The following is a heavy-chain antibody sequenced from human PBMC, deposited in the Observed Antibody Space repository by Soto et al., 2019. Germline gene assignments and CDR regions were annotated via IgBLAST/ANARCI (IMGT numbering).Heavy chain of an antibody. J-gene: IGHJ5*02. D-gene: IGHD5-12*01. CDR2: ISYDGSNK. CDR1: GFTFSSYA. V-gene: IGHV3-30-3*01. Sequence: QVQLVESGGCVVQPGRSLRLSCAASGFTFSSYAMHWVRQAPGKGLEWVAVISYDGSNKYYADSVKGRFTISRDNSKNTLYLQMNSLRAEDTAVYYCARDFQYSGYDTNWFDPWGQGTLVTVSS. CDR3: ARDFQYSGYDTNWFDP.